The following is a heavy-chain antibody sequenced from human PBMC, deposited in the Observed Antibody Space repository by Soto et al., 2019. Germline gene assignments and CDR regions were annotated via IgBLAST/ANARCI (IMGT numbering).Heavy chain of an antibody. V-gene: IGHV4-34*01. CDR3: ARYCSSTSCYHDAFDI. J-gene: IGHJ3*02. CDR1: GGSFSGYH. Sequence: PSETLSLTCAVYGGSFSGYHWTWIRQPPGKGLEWIGYIHQGGSTHYNPSLKSRVTISVDTSKNQFSLKLSSVTAADTAVYYCARYCSSTSCYHDAFDIWGQGTMVTV. CDR2: IHQGGST. D-gene: IGHD2-2*01.